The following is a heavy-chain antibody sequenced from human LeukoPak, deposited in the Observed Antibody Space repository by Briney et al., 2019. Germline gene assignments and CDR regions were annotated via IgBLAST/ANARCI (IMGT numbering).Heavy chain of an antibody. D-gene: IGHD6-19*01. CDR3: ASFSSGWYVY. Sequence: GASVKVSCKASGYTFTSHDINWVRQATGQGLEWMGWMNPNSGNTGYAQKFQGRVTMTRNTSISTAYMELSSLRSEDTAVYYCASFSSGWYVYWGQGTLVTVSS. CDR2: MNPNSGNT. CDR1: GYTFTSHD. J-gene: IGHJ4*02. V-gene: IGHV1-8*01.